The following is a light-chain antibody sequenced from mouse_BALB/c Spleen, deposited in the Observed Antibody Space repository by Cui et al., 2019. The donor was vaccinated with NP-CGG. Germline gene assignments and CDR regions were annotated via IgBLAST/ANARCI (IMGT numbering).Light chain of an antibody. Sequence: QAVVTQESALTTSPGETVTLTCRSSTGAVTTSNYANWVQEKPDHLFTGLIGGTNNRAPGVSATFSGALCVEKTALSTTEAQTEDGGIYFCVLWYRNHCVFGGGTKLTVL. CDR3: VLWYRNHCV. CDR1: TGAVTTSNY. V-gene: IGLV1*01. J-gene: IGLJ1*01. CDR2: GTN.